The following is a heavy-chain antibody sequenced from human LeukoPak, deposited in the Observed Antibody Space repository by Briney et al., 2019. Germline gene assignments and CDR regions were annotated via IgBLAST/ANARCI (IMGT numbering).Heavy chain of an antibody. D-gene: IGHD2-15*01. Sequence: ASVKVSCKASGGTFTSYGISWVRQAPGQGLEWMGWISAYNGNTNYAQKLQGRVTMTTDTSTSTAYMELRSLRSDDTAVYYCARDIVVVVAATSYAFDIWGQGTRVTVSS. CDR1: GGTFTSYG. CDR3: ARDIVVVVAATSYAFDI. CDR2: ISAYNGNT. J-gene: IGHJ3*02. V-gene: IGHV1-18*01.